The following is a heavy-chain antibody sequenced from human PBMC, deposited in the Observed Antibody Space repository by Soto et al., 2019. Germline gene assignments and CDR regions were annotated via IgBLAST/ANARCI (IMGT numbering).Heavy chain of an antibody. CDR3: ARDEHFGILTGSSLHDAEYFQH. CDR2: ISSSSSYI. Sequence: PGGSLRLSCAASGFTFSSYSMNWVRQAPGKGLEWVSSISSSSSYIYYADSVKGRFTISRDNAKNSLYLQMNSLRAEDTAVYYWARDEHFGILTGSSLHDAEYFQHWGQGTLVTVSS. CDR1: GFTFSSYS. J-gene: IGHJ1*01. V-gene: IGHV3-21*01. D-gene: IGHD3-9*01.